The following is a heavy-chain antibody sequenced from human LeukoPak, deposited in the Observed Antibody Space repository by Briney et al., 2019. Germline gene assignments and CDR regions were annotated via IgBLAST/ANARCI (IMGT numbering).Heavy chain of an antibody. CDR3: AKEEFWRFDF. D-gene: IGHD1-1*01. J-gene: IGHJ4*02. CDR2: ISPDGGVS. CDR1: GFDFSHHY. V-gene: IGHV3-7*03. Sequence: GGSLRLSCAASGFDFSHHYMTWVRQAPGKGPEWVAKISPDGGVSQYVDSVKGRFTISRDNSKNSLSLHMSSLRVEDTALYYCAKEEFWRFDFWGQGTLVTVS.